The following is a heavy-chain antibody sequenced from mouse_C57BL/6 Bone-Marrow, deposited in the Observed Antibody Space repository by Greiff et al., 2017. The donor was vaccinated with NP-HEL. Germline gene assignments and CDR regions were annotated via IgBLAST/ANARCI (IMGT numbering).Heavy chain of an antibody. CDR3: TRDYYGSSYYFAY. Sequence: DVKLQESGAGLVKPGGSLKLSCAASGFTFSSYAMSWVRQTPEKRLEWVAYISSGGDYIYYADTVKGRFTISRDNARNTLYLQMSSLKSEDTAMYYCTRDYYGSSYYFAYWGQGTLVTVSA. CDR1: GFTFSSYA. D-gene: IGHD1-1*01. J-gene: IGHJ3*01. CDR2: ISSGGDYI. V-gene: IGHV5-9-1*02.